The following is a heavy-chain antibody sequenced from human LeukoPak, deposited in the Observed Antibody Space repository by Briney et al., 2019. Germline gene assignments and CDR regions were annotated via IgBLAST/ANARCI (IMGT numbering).Heavy chain of an antibody. J-gene: IGHJ5*02. V-gene: IGHV4-34*01. D-gene: IGHD3-3*01. CDR3: ARGNDFWSGYRWFDP. CDR1: GGSFSGYY. CDR2: INHSGST. Sequence: SETLFLTCAVYGGSFSGYYWSWIRQPPGKGLEWIGEINHSGSTNYNPSLKSRVTISVDTSKNQFSLKLSSVTAADTAVYYCARGNDFWSGYRWFDPWGQGTLVTVSS.